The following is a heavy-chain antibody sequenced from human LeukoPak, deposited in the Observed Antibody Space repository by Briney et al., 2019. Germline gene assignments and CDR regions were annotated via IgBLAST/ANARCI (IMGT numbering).Heavy chain of an antibody. V-gene: IGHV4-34*01. CDR2: IYHSGST. D-gene: IGHD5-24*01. CDR3: AILPSRDGYNYVSRDY. Sequence: SETLSLTCAVYGGSFSGYYWSWIRQPPGKGLEWIGEIYHSGSTNYNPSLKSRVTISVDTSKNQFSLKLSSVTAADTAVYYCAILPSRDGYNYVSRDYWGQGTLVTVSS. CDR1: GGSFSGYY. J-gene: IGHJ4*02.